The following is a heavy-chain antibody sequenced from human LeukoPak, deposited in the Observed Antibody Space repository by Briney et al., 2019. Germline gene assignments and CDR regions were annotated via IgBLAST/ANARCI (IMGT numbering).Heavy chain of an antibody. CDR1: GYTFTSYG. J-gene: IGHJ6*04. Sequence: ASVKVSCKASGYTFTSYGISWVRQAPGQGLEWMGWISAYNGNTNYAEKLQGRVTMTTDTSTSTAYMELRSLRSDDTAVYYCARDSYDILPGSPYGMDVWGKGTTVTVSS. CDR2: ISAYNGNT. CDR3: ARDSYDILPGSPYGMDV. D-gene: IGHD3-9*01. V-gene: IGHV1-18*04.